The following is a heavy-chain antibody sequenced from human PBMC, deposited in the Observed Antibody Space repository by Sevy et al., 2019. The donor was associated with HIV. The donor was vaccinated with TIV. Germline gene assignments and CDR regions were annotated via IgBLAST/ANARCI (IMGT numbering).Heavy chain of an antibody. D-gene: IGHD1-1*01. J-gene: IGHJ4*02. V-gene: IGHV3-30-3*01. CDR2: ISSNGNSE. Sequence: GGSLRLSCAASNFNFRTHAMHWVRQAPGKGLEWVALISSNGNSEFYADSVKGRFIISRDNSKDTLFLQMNSLRPDDTAVYYCARDSGYIVNWSPVGYWGQGTLVTVSS. CDR3: ARDSGYIVNWSPVGY. CDR1: NFNFRTHA.